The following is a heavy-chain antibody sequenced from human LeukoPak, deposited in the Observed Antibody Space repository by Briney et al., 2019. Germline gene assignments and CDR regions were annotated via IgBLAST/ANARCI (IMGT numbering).Heavy chain of an antibody. CDR2: ISYGGSAK. CDR3: ARVRDQRVYYFDY. J-gene: IGHJ4*02. CDR1: GFTFSNYA. D-gene: IGHD6-6*01. V-gene: IGHV3-30*04. Sequence: GRSLRLSCSASGFTFSNYAMHWVRQAPGKGLEWVALISYGGSAKFYADSVKGRFTISRDNYKSTLDLQMNSLRTEDTAVYYCARVRDQRVYYFDYWGQGSLVTVSS.